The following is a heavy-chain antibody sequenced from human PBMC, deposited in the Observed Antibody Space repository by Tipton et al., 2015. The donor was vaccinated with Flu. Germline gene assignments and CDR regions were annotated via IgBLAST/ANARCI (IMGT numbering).Heavy chain of an antibody. V-gene: IGHV4-39*01. D-gene: IGHD3-22*01. CDR2: IYYSGST. J-gene: IGHJ4*02. CDR3: ARGRGYYYDFDY. Sequence: TLSLTCTVSGGSISSSSYYWGWIRQPPGKGLEWIGSIYYSGSTYCNPSLKSRVTISVDTSKNQFSLKLSSVTAADTAVYYCARGRGYYYDFDYWGQGTLVTVSS. CDR1: GGSISSSSYY.